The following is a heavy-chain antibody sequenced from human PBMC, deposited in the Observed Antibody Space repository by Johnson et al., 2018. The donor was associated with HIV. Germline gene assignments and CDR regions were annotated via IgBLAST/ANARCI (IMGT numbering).Heavy chain of an antibody. CDR3: ARGWVGSTVTTSAGAFDI. J-gene: IGHJ3*02. Sequence: VQLVESGGGVVQPGRSLRLSCAASGFTFSNYWMHWVRQAPGKGLVWVSRINSDGRSTYCADSVKGRFTISRDNAKNSLYLQMNSLGAEDTAVYFCARGWVGSTVTTSAGAFDIWGQGTMVTVSS. D-gene: IGHD4-17*01. V-gene: IGHV3-74*02. CDR2: INSDGRST. CDR1: GFTFSNYW.